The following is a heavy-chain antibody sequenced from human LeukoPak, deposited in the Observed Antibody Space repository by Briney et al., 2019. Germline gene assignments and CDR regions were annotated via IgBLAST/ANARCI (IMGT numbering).Heavy chain of an antibody. J-gene: IGHJ4*02. Sequence: ASVKVSCKASGYTFTSYGSSWVRQAPGRQLEWMGWIGAYNGNTNYAQKLQGRVTMTTDTSTSTAYMELRSLRSDDTAVYYCATDTTGLLDYWGQGTLVTVSS. D-gene: IGHD1-1*01. V-gene: IGHV1-18*04. CDR1: GYTFTSYG. CDR3: ATDTTGLLDY. CDR2: IGAYNGNT.